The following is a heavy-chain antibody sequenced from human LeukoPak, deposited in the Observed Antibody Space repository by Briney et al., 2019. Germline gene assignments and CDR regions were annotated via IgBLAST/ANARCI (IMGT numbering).Heavy chain of an antibody. CDR3: ATTYYYGSGSIH. V-gene: IGHV3-20*04. D-gene: IGHD3-10*01. CDR1: GFTFDDYG. Sequence: GGSLRLSCAASGFTFDDYGMSWVRHAPGKGLEWVSGINWNGGSTGYTDSVKGRFTISRDNAKNPLYLQMNSLRAEDTALYYCATTYYYGSGSIHWGQGTLVTVSS. J-gene: IGHJ4*02. CDR2: INWNGGST.